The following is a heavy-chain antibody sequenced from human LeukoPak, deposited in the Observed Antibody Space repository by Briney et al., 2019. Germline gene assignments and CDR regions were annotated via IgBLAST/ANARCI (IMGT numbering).Heavy chain of an antibody. CDR3: AKGGVLLSGGLQLLRYFDY. V-gene: IGHV3-23*01. J-gene: IGHJ4*02. CDR2: ITGTGGTT. CDR1: RFTFSSYA. Sequence: GGSLRLSCAASRFTFSSYAMSWVRQVPGKGLEWVSVITGTGGTTYYSDSVKGRFTISRVNSKNTLYLQMSSLRAEDTAVYYCAKGGVLLSGGLQLLRYFDYWGQGALVTVSS. D-gene: IGHD3-10*01.